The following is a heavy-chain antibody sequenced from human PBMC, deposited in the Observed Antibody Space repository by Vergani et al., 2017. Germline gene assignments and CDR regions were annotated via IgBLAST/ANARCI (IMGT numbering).Heavy chain of an antibody. D-gene: IGHD3-10*01. V-gene: IGHV4-4*07. CDR1: GGSISPYY. CDR2: IYTSEST. J-gene: IGHJ5*02. Sequence: QVQLQESGPGLVKPSETLSLTCIVSGGSISPYYWSWILQPAGKGLEWIGRIYTSESTNYNPSLKSRVTMSVDTSKNQFSLKLSSVTAADTAVYYCGRVADFYGLGSRLLDLWGQGILVTVSS. CDR3: GRVADFYGLGSRLLDL.